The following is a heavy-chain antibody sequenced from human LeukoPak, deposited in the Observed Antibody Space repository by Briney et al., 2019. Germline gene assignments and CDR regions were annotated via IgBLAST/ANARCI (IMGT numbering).Heavy chain of an antibody. CDR2: INEDGGTT. Sequence: PGGSLRLSCAASGFTFSSYAMSWVRQVPGKGLVWVSRINEDGGTTTYADSVKGRFTISRDNAKNTLYLQMNSLRTEDTAIYYCAVDLSGSEDYWGQGTLVTVSS. J-gene: IGHJ4*02. D-gene: IGHD3-10*01. V-gene: IGHV3-74*01. CDR3: AVDLSGSEDY. CDR1: GFTFSSYA.